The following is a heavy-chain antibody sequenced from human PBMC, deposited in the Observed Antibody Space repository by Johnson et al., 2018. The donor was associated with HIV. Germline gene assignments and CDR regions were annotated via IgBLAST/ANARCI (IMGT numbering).Heavy chain of an antibody. Sequence: QVQLVESGGGVVQPGRSLRLSCAASGFTFSSYAMHWVRQAPGKGLEWVAVISYDGKNKDYADPVKGRSTLSRDNSKNTLYLQLSSLRTEDTAVFYCARGGVVHDAFDMWGQGTMVTVSS. J-gene: IGHJ3*02. CDR3: ARGGVVHDAFDM. CDR1: GFTFSSYA. CDR2: ISYDGKNK. D-gene: IGHD2-2*01. V-gene: IGHV3-30*04.